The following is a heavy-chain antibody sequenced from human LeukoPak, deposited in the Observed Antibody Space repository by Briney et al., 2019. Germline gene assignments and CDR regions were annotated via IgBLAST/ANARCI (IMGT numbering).Heavy chain of an antibody. V-gene: IGHV1-69*01. CDR3: ARAGSSRDGYNRIDY. Sequence: GASVKVSCKASGGTFSSYAISWVRQAPGQGLEWMGGIIPIFGTANYAQKFQGRVTITAAESTSTAYMELSSLRSEDTAVYYCARAGSSRDGYNRIDYWGQGTLVTVSS. J-gene: IGHJ4*02. CDR2: IIPIFGTA. CDR1: GGTFSSYA. D-gene: IGHD5-24*01.